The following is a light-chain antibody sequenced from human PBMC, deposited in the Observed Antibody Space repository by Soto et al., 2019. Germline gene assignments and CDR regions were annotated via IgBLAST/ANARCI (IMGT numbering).Light chain of an antibody. Sequence: QSVLTQPASVSGSPGQSITISCTGTSSDVGSYNLVSWYQQHPGKAPKVMIYEVDKRPSGVSNRFSGSKSGNTASLTTSGLQAEDEADYYCCSYAGSTIFYVFGNGTKVTVL. CDR1: SSDVGSYNL. J-gene: IGLJ1*01. CDR2: EVD. CDR3: CSYAGSTIFYV. V-gene: IGLV2-23*02.